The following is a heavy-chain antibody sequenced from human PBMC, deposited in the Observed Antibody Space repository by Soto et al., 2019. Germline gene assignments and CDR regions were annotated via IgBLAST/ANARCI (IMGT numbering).Heavy chain of an antibody. D-gene: IGHD6-13*01. V-gene: IGHV3-30-3*01. J-gene: IGHJ6*02. CDR1: GFTFSSYA. Sequence: GGSRRLACPASGFTFSSYAMRWVRQAPVKGMGWEAVISYDESNKYYADFVKGRLTISRDNSKNMLYMQMKNLRAEDTAVYYCARADRSSWHNYYCYGMDVWGQGTTVTVSS. CDR3: ARADRSSWHNYYCYGMDV. CDR2: ISYDESNK.